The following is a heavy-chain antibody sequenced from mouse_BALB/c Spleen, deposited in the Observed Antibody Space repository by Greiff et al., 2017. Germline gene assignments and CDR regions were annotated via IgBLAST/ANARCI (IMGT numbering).Heavy chain of an antibody. V-gene: IGHV1-9*01. D-gene: IGHD4-1*01. CDR1: GYTFSSYW. CDR3: ARGMGRRGLFDY. Sequence: VQLQQSGAELMKPGASVKISCKATGYTFSSYWIEWVKQRPGHGLEWIGEILPGSGSTNYNEKFKGKATFTADTSSNTAYMQLSSLTSEDSAVYYCARGMGRRGLFDYWGQGTTLTVSS. CDR2: ILPGSGST. J-gene: IGHJ2*01.